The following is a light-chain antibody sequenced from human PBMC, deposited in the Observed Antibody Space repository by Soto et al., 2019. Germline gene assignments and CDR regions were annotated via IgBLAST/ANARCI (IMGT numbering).Light chain of an antibody. CDR1: QSVSNNY. Sequence: EDVLTQSPGTPSLSPGERATLSCRASQSVSNNYVGWFQQKPGQTPRLLIFDASNRATGIPDRFSGSGSGTDFTLTISRLEPEDFAMYYCQQYANSPLTFGGGTRVEI. CDR3: QQYANSPLT. CDR2: DAS. J-gene: IGKJ4*01. V-gene: IGKV3-20*01.